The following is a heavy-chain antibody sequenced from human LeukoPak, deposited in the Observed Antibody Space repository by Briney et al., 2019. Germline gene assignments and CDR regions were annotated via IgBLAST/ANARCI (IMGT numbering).Heavy chain of an antibody. J-gene: IGHJ3*02. V-gene: IGHV1-2*02. CDR3: AREKTLIVGATTDAFDI. CDR2: INPNSGGT. Sequence: ASVEVSCKASGYTFTGYYMHWVRQAPGQGLEWMGWINPNSGGTNYAQKFQGRVTMTRDTSISTAYMELSRLRSDDTAVYYCAREKTLIVGATTDAFDIWGQGAMVTVSS. D-gene: IGHD1-26*01. CDR1: GYTFTGYY.